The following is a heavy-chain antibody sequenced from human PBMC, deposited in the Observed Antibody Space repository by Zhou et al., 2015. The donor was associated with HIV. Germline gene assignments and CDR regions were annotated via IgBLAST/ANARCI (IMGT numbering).Heavy chain of an antibody. V-gene: IGHV1-2*06. CDR3: ARVYDVKSGYFDY. CDR1: GYTFTNYY. D-gene: IGHD5/OR15-5a*01. J-gene: IGHJ4*02. CDR2: VNPESGAT. Sequence: QVRLEQSGAEVKKPGASVTVSCKASGYTFTNYYIHWVRQLPGQGFEWLGRVNPESGATYSAQKFQARVTMTRDTSSTTLYLVMNSLRSDDTAAYYCARVYDVKSGYFDYWGQGTLVTVSA.